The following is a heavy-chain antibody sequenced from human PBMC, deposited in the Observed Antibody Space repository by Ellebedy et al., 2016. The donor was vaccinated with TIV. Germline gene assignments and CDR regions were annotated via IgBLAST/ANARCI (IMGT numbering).Heavy chain of an antibody. V-gene: IGHV3-7*01. Sequence: PGGSLRLSCAASGFALGDYWMSRVRQAPGKGLEWVATIKSDGSQRYYVDSVEGRFTVSRDNAKNSLYLQMSSLRAEDTAVYYCARVFGGYDYVDSWGQGTHVSVSS. CDR2: IKSDGSQR. J-gene: IGHJ4*02. CDR1: GFALGDYW. D-gene: IGHD5-12*01. CDR3: ARVFGGYDYVDS.